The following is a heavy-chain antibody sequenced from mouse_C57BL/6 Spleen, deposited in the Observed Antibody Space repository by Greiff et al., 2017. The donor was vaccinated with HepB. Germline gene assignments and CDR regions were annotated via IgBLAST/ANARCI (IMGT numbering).Heavy chain of an antibody. CDR2: IDPSDSYT. V-gene: IGHV1-69*01. CDR1: GYTFTSYW. Sequence: QVQLQQSGAELVMPGASVKLSCKASGYTFTSYWMHWVKQRPGQGLEWIGEIDPSDSYTNYNQKFKGKSTLTVDNSSSTAYMQLSSLTSEDSAVYYCARPRGTPYYFDYWGQGTTLTVSS. J-gene: IGHJ2*01. CDR3: ARPRGTPYYFDY. D-gene: IGHD2-14*01.